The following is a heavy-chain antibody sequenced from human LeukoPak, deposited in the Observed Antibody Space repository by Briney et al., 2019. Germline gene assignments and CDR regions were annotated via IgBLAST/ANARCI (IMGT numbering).Heavy chain of an antibody. CDR1: GYSFTNYW. Sequence: GESLKISCKGSGYSFTNYWIGWVRQMPGKGLEWMAIIHPGDSDTTYSPSFQGQVTISADKSISTAYLQWSSLKASDTAMYYCARLRAATPDAFDIWGQGTMVTVSS. CDR3: ARLRAATPDAFDI. V-gene: IGHV5-51*01. D-gene: IGHD2-15*01. J-gene: IGHJ3*02. CDR2: IHPGDSDT.